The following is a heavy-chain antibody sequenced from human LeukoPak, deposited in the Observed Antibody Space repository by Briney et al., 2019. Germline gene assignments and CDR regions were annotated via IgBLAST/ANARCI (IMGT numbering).Heavy chain of an antibody. Sequence: TSETLSLTCTVSGGSIRGYYWSWMRQPPGKGLEWIGSIYYSGSTYYNPSLKSRVTISVDTSKNQFSLKLSSVTAADTAVYYCASNPYSSSHNWFDPWGQGTLVTVSS. CDR2: IYYSGST. D-gene: IGHD6-6*01. CDR1: GGSIRGYY. V-gene: IGHV4-59*05. J-gene: IGHJ5*02. CDR3: ASNPYSSSHNWFDP.